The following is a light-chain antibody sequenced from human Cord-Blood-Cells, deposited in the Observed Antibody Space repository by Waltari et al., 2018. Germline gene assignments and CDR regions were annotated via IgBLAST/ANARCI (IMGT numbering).Light chain of an antibody. Sequence: NFMLTQPHSVSESPGKTVTISCTRSSGSIARNFVKCDQQRPGSSPTTVIYEDNQRPSGVPDRFSGSIDSSSNSASLTISGLKTEDEADYYCQSYDSSNHVVFGGGTKLTVL. V-gene: IGLV6-57*01. CDR3: QSYDSSNHVV. J-gene: IGLJ2*01. CDR1: SGSIARNF. CDR2: EDN.